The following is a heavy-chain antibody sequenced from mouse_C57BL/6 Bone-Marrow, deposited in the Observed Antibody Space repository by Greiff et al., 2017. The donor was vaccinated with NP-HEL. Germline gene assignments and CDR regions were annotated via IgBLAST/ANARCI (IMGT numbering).Heavy chain of an antibody. V-gene: IGHV1-5*01. CDR1: GYTFTSYW. CDR3: TSGAQATAWFAY. CDR2: IYPGNSDT. Sequence: EVQLQQSGTVLARPGASVKMSCKTSGYTFTSYWMHWVKQRPGQGLEWIGAIYPGNSDTSYNQKFKGKAKLTAVTSASTAYMELSSLTNEDSAVYYCTSGAQATAWFAYWGQGTLVTVSA. J-gene: IGHJ3*01. D-gene: IGHD3-2*02.